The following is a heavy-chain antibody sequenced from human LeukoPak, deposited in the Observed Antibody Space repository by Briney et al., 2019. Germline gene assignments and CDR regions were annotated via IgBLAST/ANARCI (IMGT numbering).Heavy chain of an antibody. CDR1: GFTFSSYS. CDR2: ISSSSSYI. J-gene: IGHJ4*02. CDR3: ARVTEALLPFDY. Sequence: PGGSLRLSCAASGFTFSSYSMNWVRQAPGKGLEWVSSISSSSSYIYYADSVKGRFTISGDNAKNSLYLQMNSLRAEDTAVYYCARVTEALLPFDYWGQGTLVTVSS. V-gene: IGHV3-21*01. D-gene: IGHD2-15*01.